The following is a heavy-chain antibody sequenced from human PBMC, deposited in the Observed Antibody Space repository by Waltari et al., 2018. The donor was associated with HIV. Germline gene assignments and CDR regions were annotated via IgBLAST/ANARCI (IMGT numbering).Heavy chain of an antibody. Sequence: EVQLAESGGGLVRLGGALSLSSAAPGFTFHTPCMDWVRLAPGKGLEWISYISSGSGTIYYADSVKGRFTISRDNAKKSLYLQMNSLRDEDTAVYFCARHSTTSTHFFDYWGQGTLVTVSS. D-gene: IGHD2-2*01. CDR1: GFTFHTPC. CDR2: ISSGSGTI. J-gene: IGHJ4*02. CDR3: ARHSTTSTHFFDY. V-gene: IGHV3-48*02.